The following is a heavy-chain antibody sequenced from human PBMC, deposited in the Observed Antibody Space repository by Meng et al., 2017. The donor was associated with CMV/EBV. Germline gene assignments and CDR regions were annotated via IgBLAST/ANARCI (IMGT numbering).Heavy chain of an antibody. J-gene: IGHJ5*02. Sequence: SETLSLTCTVSGGSISSSSYYWGWIRQPPGKGLEWIGSIYYSGSTYYNPSLKSRVTISVDTSKNQFSLKLSSVTAADTAVYYCARRITIDRFDPWGQGTLVTVSS. V-gene: IGHV4-39*07. CDR2: IYYSGST. CDR1: GGSISSSSYY. D-gene: IGHD3-10*01. CDR3: ARRITIDRFDP.